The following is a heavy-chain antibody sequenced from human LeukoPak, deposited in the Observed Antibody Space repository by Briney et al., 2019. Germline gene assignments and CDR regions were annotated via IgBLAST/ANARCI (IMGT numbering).Heavy chain of an antibody. CDR2: ISDDGRSK. J-gene: IGHJ4*02. D-gene: IGHD4-17*01. CDR1: GFSFISYG. Sequence: GGSLRLSCAASGFSFISYGMHWVRQAPGKGLEWVGVISDDGRSKDYADSVKGRFTISRDNSKDTLYLQMNSLRAEDMAVYYCAKRPSDYGDYVSYFGYWGRGTLVTVSS. CDR3: AKRPSDYGDYVSYFGY. V-gene: IGHV3-30*18.